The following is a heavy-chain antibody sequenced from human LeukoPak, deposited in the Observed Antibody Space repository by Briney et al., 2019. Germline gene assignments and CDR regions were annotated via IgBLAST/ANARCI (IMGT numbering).Heavy chain of an antibody. CDR2: VDPEDGET. J-gene: IGHJ4*02. V-gene: IGHV1-69-2*01. D-gene: IGHD3-16*01. CDR3: ATDYVWGSYAYY. CDR1: GYTFTDYY. Sequence: ASVKVSCKVSGYTFTDYYMHWVQQAPGKGLEWMGLVDPEDGETVYAEKFQGRVTITADTSTDTAYMELSSLRSEDTAVYYCATDYVWGSYAYYWGQGTLVTVSS.